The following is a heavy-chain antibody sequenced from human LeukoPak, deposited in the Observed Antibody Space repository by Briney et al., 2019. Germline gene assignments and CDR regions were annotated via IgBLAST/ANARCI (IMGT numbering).Heavy chain of an antibody. V-gene: IGHV3-74*01. J-gene: IGHJ2*01. CDR3: AKDRTVGASYWYFDL. Sequence: PGGSLRLSCAASAFTFSSYWMHWVRQAPGKGLVWVSRVNSDGSSTNYADSVKGRFTISRDNAKNTLYLQMNSLRAEDTAIYYCAKDRTVGASYWYFDLWGRGTLVTVSS. D-gene: IGHD1-26*01. CDR1: AFTFSSYW. CDR2: VNSDGSST.